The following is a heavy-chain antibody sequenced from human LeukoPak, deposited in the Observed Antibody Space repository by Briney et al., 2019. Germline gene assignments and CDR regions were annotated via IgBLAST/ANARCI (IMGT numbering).Heavy chain of an antibody. Sequence: SETLSLTCTVSGGSISSYYWSWIRQPAGKGLEWIGRIYTSGSTNYNPSLKSRVTMSVDTSKNQFSLKLSSVTAADTAVYYCARDHRQYYDFWSGYYSGYNWCDPWGQGTLVTVSS. D-gene: IGHD3-3*01. CDR1: GGSISSYY. V-gene: IGHV4-4*07. CDR3: ARDHRQYYDFWSGYYSGYNWCDP. J-gene: IGHJ5*02. CDR2: IYTSGST.